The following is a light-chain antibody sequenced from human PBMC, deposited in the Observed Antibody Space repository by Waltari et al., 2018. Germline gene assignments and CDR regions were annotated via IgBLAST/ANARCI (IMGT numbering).Light chain of an antibody. Sequence: EIVLTQSPDTLSLSPGERATLSCRASQSVSSSYLAWYQHKPGQAPRRLIYGASSRATGIPDRFSGSGSGTDFTLTISRLEPEDFAVYYCQQYGSSPEYTFGQGTKLEIK. CDR2: GAS. V-gene: IGKV3-20*01. CDR3: QQYGSSPEYT. CDR1: QSVSSSY. J-gene: IGKJ2*01.